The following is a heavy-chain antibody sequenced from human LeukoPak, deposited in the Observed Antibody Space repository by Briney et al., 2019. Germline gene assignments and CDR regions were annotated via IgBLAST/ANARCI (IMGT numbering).Heavy chain of an antibody. CDR2: INVDGSSR. D-gene: IGHD4-17*01. Sequence: PGGSLRLSCAASGFTFNSYRMHWVRQAPGKGLVWVSRINVDGSSRDYADSVEGRFSISRDNAKKTVYLQMNSLRAEDTAVYYCARVPIYGDQAFDPWGQGILVTVSS. CDR1: GFTFNSYR. CDR3: ARVPIYGDQAFDP. J-gene: IGHJ5*02. V-gene: IGHV3-74*01.